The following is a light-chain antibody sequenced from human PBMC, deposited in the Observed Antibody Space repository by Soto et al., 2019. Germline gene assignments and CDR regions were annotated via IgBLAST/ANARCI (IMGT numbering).Light chain of an antibody. Sequence: QSALTQDAAVSRSPGQSITISCTGTSSDVGSYNLVSWYQQHPGKAPKLMIYEGSKRPSGVSNRFSGSKSGNTASLTISGLQAEDEADHYCCSYAGSSTFVFGTGTKVTVL. V-gene: IGLV2-23*03. J-gene: IGLJ1*01. CDR1: SSDVGSYNL. CDR2: EGS. CDR3: CSYAGSSTFV.